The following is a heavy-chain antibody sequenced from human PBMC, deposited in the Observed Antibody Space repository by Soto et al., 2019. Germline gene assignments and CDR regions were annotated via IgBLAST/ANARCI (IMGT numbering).Heavy chain of an antibody. V-gene: IGHV1-18*01. CDR2: ISAHNGNT. CDR3: ARGRYGDY. Sequence: QVHLVQSGAEVKKPGASVKVSCKGSGYAFTTYGITWVRQAPGQGLEGMGWISAHNGNTNYAQKLQGRVTGTRDTPTSTAYMELRSLRSDDTAVYYCARGRYGDYWGQGALVTVSS. CDR1: GYAFTTYG. D-gene: IGHD1-1*01. J-gene: IGHJ4*02.